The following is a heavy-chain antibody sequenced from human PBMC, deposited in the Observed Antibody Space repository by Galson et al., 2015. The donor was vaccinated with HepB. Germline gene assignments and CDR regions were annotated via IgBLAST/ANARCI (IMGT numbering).Heavy chain of an antibody. J-gene: IGHJ6*02. CDR3: AKWGFIVVVPAASYYYYYGMDV. Sequence: SLRLSCAASGFTFSSYGMHWVRQAPGKRLEWVAFIRYDGSNKYYADSVKGRFTISRDNSKNTLYLQMNSLRAEDTAVYYCAKWGFIVVVPAASYYYYYGMDVWGQGTTVTVSS. V-gene: IGHV3-30*02. CDR2: IRYDGSNK. D-gene: IGHD2-2*01. CDR1: GFTFSSYG.